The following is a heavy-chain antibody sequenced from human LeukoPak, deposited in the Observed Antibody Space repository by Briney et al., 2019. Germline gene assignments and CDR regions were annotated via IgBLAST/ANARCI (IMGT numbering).Heavy chain of an antibody. V-gene: IGHV4-39*01. CDR2: IYYSGST. J-gene: IGHJ5*02. CDR3: ASPVYCGGDCLGDNWFDP. D-gene: IGHD2-21*02. Sequence: SETLSLTCTVSGGSISSSSYYWGWIRQPPGEGLEWIGSIYYSGSTYYNPSLKSRVTISVDTSKNQFSLKLSSVTAADTAVYYCASPVYCGGDCLGDNWFDPWGQGTLVTVSS. CDR1: GGSISSSSYY.